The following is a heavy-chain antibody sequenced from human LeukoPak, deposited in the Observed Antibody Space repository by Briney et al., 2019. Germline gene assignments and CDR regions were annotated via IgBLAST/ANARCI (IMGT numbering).Heavy chain of an antibody. D-gene: IGHD3-10*01. CDR3: AMFRITMVRGVLSAWFDP. V-gene: IGHV4-59*01. CDR1: GGSISSYY. Sequence: SETLSLTCPVSGGSISSYYWSWIRQPPGKGLEWIGYIYYSGSTNYNPSFKSRVTISVDTSKNQFSLKLSSVTAADTAVYYCAMFRITMVRGVLSAWFDPWGQGTLVTVSS. CDR2: IYYSGST. J-gene: IGHJ5*02.